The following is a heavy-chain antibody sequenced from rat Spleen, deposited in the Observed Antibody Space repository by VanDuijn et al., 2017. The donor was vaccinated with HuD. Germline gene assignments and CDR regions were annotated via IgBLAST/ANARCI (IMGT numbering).Heavy chain of an antibody. Sequence: EVELVESGGGSVQPGRSMKLSCAASGFTFSKYGMAWVRQAPTKGLEWVASISSSGGSTYYRDSVKGRFTISRDNAKSTLYLQMNSLRSEDTATYDCTRENWVFDYWGQGVMVTVSS. CDR2: ISSSGGST. V-gene: IGHV5-46*01. CDR1: GFTFSKYG. J-gene: IGHJ2*01. CDR3: TRENWVFDY. D-gene: IGHD5-1*01.